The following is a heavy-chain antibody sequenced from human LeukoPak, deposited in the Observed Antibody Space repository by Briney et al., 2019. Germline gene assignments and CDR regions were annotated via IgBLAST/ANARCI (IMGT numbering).Heavy chain of an antibody. Sequence: PSETLSLTCAVYGGSFSGYYWSWIRQPPGKGLEWIGEINHSGSTNYNPSLKSRVTISVDTSKNQFSLKLSSVTAADTAVYYCARGVLRGYYGSGSYYNRNWFDPWGQGTLVTVSS. CDR3: ARGVLRGYYGSGSYYNRNWFDP. D-gene: IGHD3-10*01. V-gene: IGHV4-34*01. CDR2: INHSGST. CDR1: GGSFSGYY. J-gene: IGHJ5*02.